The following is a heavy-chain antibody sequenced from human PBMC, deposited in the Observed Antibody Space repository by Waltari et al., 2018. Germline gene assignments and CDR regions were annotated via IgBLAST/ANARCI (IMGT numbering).Heavy chain of an antibody. CDR3: ASIRSIWKSYYYYYYGMDV. CDR2: IYYSGST. Sequence: QLQLQESGPGLVKPSETLSLTCTVSGGSISSSSYYWGWIRQPPGKGLEWIGSIYYSGSTYYNPSLKIRVTRSVDTSKNQFSLKLSSVTAADTAVYYCASIRSIWKSYYYYYYGMDVWGQGTTVTVSS. V-gene: IGHV4-39*01. CDR1: GGSISSSSYY. J-gene: IGHJ6*02. D-gene: IGHD6-6*01.